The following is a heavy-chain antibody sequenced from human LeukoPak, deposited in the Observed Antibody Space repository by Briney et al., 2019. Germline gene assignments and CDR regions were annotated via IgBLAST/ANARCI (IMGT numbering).Heavy chain of an antibody. J-gene: IGHJ4*02. D-gene: IGHD2-15*01. CDR2: ISGSGGST. CDR3: AKGSLWFEVVVAATRFDY. Sequence: GGSLRLSCAASGFTFSSYAMSWVRQAPGKGLEWVSAISGSGGSTYYADSVKGRFTISRDNSKNTLYLQMNSLRAEDTAVYYCAKGSLWFEVVVAATRFDYWGQGTLVTVSS. V-gene: IGHV3-23*01. CDR1: GFTFSSYA.